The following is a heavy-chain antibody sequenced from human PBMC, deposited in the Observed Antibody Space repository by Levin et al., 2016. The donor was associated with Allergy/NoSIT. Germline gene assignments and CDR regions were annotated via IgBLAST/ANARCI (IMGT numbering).Heavy chain of an antibody. CDR1: GYTFTSYA. J-gene: IGHJ6*02. CDR3: ARGSTSGFGVVGAV. V-gene: IGHV1-3*01. Sequence: ASVKVSCKASGYTFTSYAMHWVRQAPGQRLEWMGWINAGNGNTKYSQKFQGRVTITRDTSASTAYMELSSLRSEDTAVYYCARGSTSGFGVVGAVWGQGTTVTVSS. D-gene: IGHD3-3*01. CDR2: INAGNGNT.